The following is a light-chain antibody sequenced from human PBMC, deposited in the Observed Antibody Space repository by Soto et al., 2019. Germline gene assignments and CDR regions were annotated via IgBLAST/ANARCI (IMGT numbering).Light chain of an antibody. Sequence: EIVMTQSPAPLSVSPGERATLSCRASQSVSGNLAWYQQKPGQAPRLLIYGASTRATGIPARFSGSGSGTEFTLTISSLQPEDFAIYYCQQYNTYPWTFGQGTKVDIK. CDR1: QSVSGN. CDR2: GAS. J-gene: IGKJ1*01. CDR3: QQYNTYPWT. V-gene: IGKV3-15*01.